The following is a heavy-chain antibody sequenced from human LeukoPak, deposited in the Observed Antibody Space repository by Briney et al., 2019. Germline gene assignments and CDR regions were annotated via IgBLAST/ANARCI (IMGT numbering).Heavy chain of an antibody. D-gene: IGHD3-22*01. CDR3: ARLNYYDSSGYRH. CDR1: GGSISSYY. V-gene: IGHV4-59*12. Sequence: SETLSLTCTVSGGSISSYYWSWIRQPPGKGLEWIGYIYYSGSTNYNPSLKSRVTMSVDTSKNQFSLKLSSVTAADTAVYYCARLNYYDSSGYRHWGQGTLVTVSS. CDR2: IYYSGST. J-gene: IGHJ4*02.